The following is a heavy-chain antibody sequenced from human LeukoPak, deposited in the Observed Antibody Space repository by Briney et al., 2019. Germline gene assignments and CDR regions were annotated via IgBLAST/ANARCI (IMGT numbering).Heavy chain of an antibody. CDR1: GFTFSSYW. V-gene: IGHV3-74*01. Sequence: PGGSLRLSCAASGFTFSSYWMHWVRQAPGKGLVWVSRINSDGSSTSYADSVKGRFTISRDNAKNTLYLQMNSLRAEDTAVYYCARVGSSGWDDAFDIWGQGTMVTVSS. CDR2: INSDGSST. CDR3: ARVGSSGWDDAFDI. J-gene: IGHJ3*02. D-gene: IGHD6-19*01.